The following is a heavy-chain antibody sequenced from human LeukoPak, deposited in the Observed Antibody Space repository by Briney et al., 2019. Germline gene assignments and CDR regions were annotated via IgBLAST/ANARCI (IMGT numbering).Heavy chain of an antibody. Sequence: GGSLRLSCAASGFTFSSYSMNWVRQAPGKGLEWVSSISSSSSYIYYADSVKGRFTISRDNAKNSLYLQMNSLRAEDTAVYYCAGGDRSSWYLYYFDYWGQGTLVTVSS. V-gene: IGHV3-21*01. CDR2: ISSSSSYI. CDR3: AGGDRSSWYLYYFDY. D-gene: IGHD6-13*01. J-gene: IGHJ4*02. CDR1: GFTFSSYS.